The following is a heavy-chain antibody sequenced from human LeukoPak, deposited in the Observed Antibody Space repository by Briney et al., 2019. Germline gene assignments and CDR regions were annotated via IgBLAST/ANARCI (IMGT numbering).Heavy chain of an antibody. CDR2: IIGGGST. CDR3: AKASGTYYAPFDY. CDR1: GFTFSTYA. V-gene: IGHV3-23*01. J-gene: IGHJ4*02. Sequence: GGSLRLSCTASGFTFSTYAMSWVRQAPGKGLECVSGIIGGGSTYYAGSVKGRFTISRDNSKNALYLQMNSLRAEDTAVYYCAKASGTYYAPFDYWGQGTLVTVSS. D-gene: IGHD1-26*01.